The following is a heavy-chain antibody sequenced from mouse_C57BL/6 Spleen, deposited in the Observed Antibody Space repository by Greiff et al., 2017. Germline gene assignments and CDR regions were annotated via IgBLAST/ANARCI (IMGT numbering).Heavy chain of an antibody. J-gene: IGHJ4*01. Sequence: QVQLQQSGPELVRPGVSVKISCKGSGYTFTDYAMHWVKQSHAKSLEWIGVISPYNGDACYNQKFQDKATMTVDKSSSTSYSDRARLPSEDSAVYSCARFYNAHTLGMDDWGQGTSVTVSS. CDR2: ISPYNGDA. V-gene: IGHV1-67*01. CDR3: ARFYNAHTLGMDD. D-gene: IGHD2-3*01. CDR1: GYTFTDYA.